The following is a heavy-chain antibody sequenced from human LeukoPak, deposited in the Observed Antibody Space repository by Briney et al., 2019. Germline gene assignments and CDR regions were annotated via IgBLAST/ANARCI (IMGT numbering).Heavy chain of an antibody. CDR3: ARGLDQRDGYNHYYYGMDV. CDR1: GGTFSSYA. V-gene: IGHV1-69*13. CDR2: IIPIFGTA. Sequence: SVKVSCKASGGTFSSYAISWVRQAPGQGLEWMGGIIPIFGTANYAQKFQGRVTITADESTSTAYMELSSLRSEDTAVYYCARGLDQRDGYNHYYYGMDVWGQGTTVTVSS. D-gene: IGHD5-24*01. J-gene: IGHJ6*02.